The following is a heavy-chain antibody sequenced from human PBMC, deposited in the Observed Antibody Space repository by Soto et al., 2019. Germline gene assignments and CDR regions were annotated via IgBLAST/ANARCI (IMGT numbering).Heavy chain of an antibody. CDR3: ARLPRYDFWT. D-gene: IGHD3-3*01. J-gene: IGHJ5*02. CDR2: IYYSGST. V-gene: IGHV4-39*01. CDR1: GGSIRVKNYY. Sequence: QLQLQESGPGLVKPSETLSLTCTVSGGSIRVKNYYWGWIRQTPGKGLEWIGNIYYSGSTSYNPSLKSRLSMSVDTSKSQFSLNLKSVTAADTAVYYCARLPRYDFWTWGQGTLVTISS.